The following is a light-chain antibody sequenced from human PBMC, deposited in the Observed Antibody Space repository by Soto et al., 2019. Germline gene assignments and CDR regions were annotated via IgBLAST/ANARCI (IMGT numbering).Light chain of an antibody. V-gene: IGLV2-8*01. CDR1: SNDVGGYNY. CDR3: SSYAGSNSVV. CDR2: EVT. J-gene: IGLJ2*01. Sequence: QSVLTQPPSASGSPGQSVTISCTGTSNDVGGYNYVSWYQQHPGKAPKLMIYEVTKRPSGVPDRFSGSKSGITASLTVSGLQAEDEADYYCSSYAGSNSVVFGGGTKVTVL.